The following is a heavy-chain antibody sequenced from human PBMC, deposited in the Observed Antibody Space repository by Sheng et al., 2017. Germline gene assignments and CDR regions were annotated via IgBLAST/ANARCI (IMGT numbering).Heavy chain of an antibody. J-gene: IGHJ4*02. CDR1: GFIVNDAW. V-gene: IGHV3-15*01. CDR3: TTDVGD. Sequence: EVQLVESGGGLVEPGGSLRLACVCSGFIVNDAWMSWVRQVPGKGLELVGRIKSKSDGGTTDYAAPVKGRFTISRDDSRDTLYLQMDSLKTEDTAVYYCTTDVGDWGLGTLVTVSS. CDR2: IKSKSDGGTT.